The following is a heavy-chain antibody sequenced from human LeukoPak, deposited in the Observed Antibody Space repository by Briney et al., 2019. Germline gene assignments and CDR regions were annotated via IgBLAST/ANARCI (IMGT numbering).Heavy chain of an antibody. V-gene: IGHV4-59*08. D-gene: IGHD6-19*01. J-gene: IGHJ4*02. CDR3: VRRDTGWNYFDY. CDR2: IYYTGKI. CDR1: GGSINSHY. Sequence: SETLSLTCAVSGGSINSHYWGWIRQPPGKGLQWIGDIYYTGKINYNPSLKSRVTITLDTSKDHLSLNLTSVLAADTAIYYCVRRDTGWNYFDYWGQGILVTVSP.